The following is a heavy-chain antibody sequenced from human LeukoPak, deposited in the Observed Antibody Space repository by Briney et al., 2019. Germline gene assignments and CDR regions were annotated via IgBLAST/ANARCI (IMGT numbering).Heavy chain of an antibody. Sequence: GRSLRLSCAASGFTFSSYGMLWVRQAPAKGLEWVAVISYVGSNKYYADYVKGRFTISRDNSKNTLYLQMNSLRAEDTAVYYCAKDLYYYDSSGSGGYYYYGMDVWGQGTTVTVSS. CDR2: ISYVGSNK. CDR3: AKDLYYYDSSGSGGYYYYGMDV. V-gene: IGHV3-30*18. J-gene: IGHJ6*02. D-gene: IGHD3-22*01. CDR1: GFTFSSYG.